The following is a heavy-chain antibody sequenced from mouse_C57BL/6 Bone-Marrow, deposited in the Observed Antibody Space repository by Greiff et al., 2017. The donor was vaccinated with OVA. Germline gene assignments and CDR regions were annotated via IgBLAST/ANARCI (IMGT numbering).Heavy chain of an antibody. CDR3: ARDGSINSIYWYFDV. Sequence: VQLQQSGAELVRPGTSVKVSCKASGYAFTNYLIEWVKQRPGQGLEWIGVINPGSGGTNYNEKFKGKATLTADKSSSTAYMQLSSLTSEDSAVYFCARDGSINSIYWYFDVWGTGTTVTVSS. V-gene: IGHV1-54*01. CDR1: GYAFTNYL. J-gene: IGHJ1*03. D-gene: IGHD2-10*02. CDR2: INPGSGGT.